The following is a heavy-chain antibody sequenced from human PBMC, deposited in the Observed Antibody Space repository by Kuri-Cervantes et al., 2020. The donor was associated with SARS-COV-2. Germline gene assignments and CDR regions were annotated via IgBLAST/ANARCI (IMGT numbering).Heavy chain of an antibody. CDR2: INHSGST. CDR1: GGSFSGYY. D-gene: IGHD3-16*02. J-gene: IGHJ4*02. V-gene: IGHV4-34*01. CDR3: ASLLSYYDYVWGSYRYYYFDY. Sequence: ESLKISCAVYGGSFSGYYWSWIRQPPGKGLGWIGEINHSGSTNYNPSLKSRVTISVDTSKDQFSLKLSSVTAADTAVYYCASLLSYYDYVWGSYRYYYFDYWGQGTLVTVSS.